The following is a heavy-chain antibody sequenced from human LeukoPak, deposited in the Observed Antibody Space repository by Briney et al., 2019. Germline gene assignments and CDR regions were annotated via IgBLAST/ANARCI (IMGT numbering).Heavy chain of an antibody. CDR1: GGSFSGYY. CDR3: ARGMNYYGSGSYYNWFDP. CDR2: INHSGST. V-gene: IGHV4-34*01. D-gene: IGHD3-10*01. Sequence: SETLSLTCAVYGGSFSGYYWSWICQPPGKGLEWIGEINHSGSTNYNPSLKSRVTISVDTSKNQFSLKQSSVTAADTAVYYCARGMNYYGSGSYYNWFDPWGQGTLVTVSS. J-gene: IGHJ5*02.